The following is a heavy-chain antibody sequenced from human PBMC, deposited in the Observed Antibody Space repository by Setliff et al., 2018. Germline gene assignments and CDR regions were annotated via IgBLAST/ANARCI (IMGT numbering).Heavy chain of an antibody. Sequence: ASVKVSCKASGGTFSSYGLHWVRQAPGQGPEWMGMIITNTGKTSYAQKFQGRVTMTTDTSTGTGYMELRSLRSDDTAVYFCARFGGSCSSSSCYASDLRGQGTMVTVSS. CDR2: IITNTGKT. D-gene: IGHD2-2*01. J-gene: IGHJ3*01. CDR3: ARFGGSCSSSSCYASDL. CDR1: GGTFSSYG. V-gene: IGHV1-18*01.